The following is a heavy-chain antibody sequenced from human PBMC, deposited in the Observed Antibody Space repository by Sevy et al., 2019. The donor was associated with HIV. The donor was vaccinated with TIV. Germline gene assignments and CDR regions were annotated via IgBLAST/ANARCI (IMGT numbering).Heavy chain of an antibody. V-gene: IGHV3-23*01. CDR2: LSFGCGKI. D-gene: IGHD2-8*01. CDR3: AREGCTRPHDY. CDR1: GLAFYDYS. J-gene: IGHJ4*02. Sequence: GGSLRLSCAASGLAFYDYSMSWIRQAPGKGLEWVAPLSFGCGKINYADSVKGRFTISRDNSKNSFYLQMDNLRVEDTALYYCAREGCTRPHDYWGQGTRVTVSS.